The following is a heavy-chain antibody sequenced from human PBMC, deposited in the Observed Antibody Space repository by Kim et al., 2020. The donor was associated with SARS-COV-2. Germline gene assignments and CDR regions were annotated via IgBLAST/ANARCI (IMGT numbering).Heavy chain of an antibody. J-gene: IGHJ4*02. CDR2: ISVTDAI. V-gene: IGHV3-48*02. D-gene: IGHD7-27*01. Sequence: GGSLRLSCAASGFTFTTYNTNWVRQAPGKGLEWISYISVTDAIYYADSVKGRFTISRDYAKNSLDLQMNSLRDEDTAVYYCARDWNWGIDVWGQGTLVTV. CDR1: GFTFTTYN. CDR3: ARDWNWGIDV.